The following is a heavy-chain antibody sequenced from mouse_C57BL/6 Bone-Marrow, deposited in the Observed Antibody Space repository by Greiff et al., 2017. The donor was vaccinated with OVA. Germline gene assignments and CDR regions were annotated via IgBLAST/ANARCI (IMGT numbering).Heavy chain of an antibody. CDR2: INPGSGGT. J-gene: IGHJ2*01. D-gene: IGHD3-2*02. CDR1: GYAFTNYL. V-gene: IGHV1-54*01. Sequence: VKLQESGAELVRPWTSVKVSCKASGYAFTNYLIEWVKQRPGQGLEWIGVINPGSGGTNYNEKFKGKATLTADKSSSTAYMQLSSLTSEDSAVYFCARRDSSGYFDYWGQGTTLTVSS. CDR3: ARRDSSGYFDY.